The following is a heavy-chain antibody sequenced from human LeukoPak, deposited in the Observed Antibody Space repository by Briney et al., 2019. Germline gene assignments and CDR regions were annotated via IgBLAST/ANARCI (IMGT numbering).Heavy chain of an antibody. D-gene: IGHD6-19*01. CDR1: GGTFSSYA. V-gene: IGHV1-69*13. J-gene: IGHJ6*02. CDR3: AREQIAVAGLYGMDV. Sequence: SVKVSCKASGGTFSSYAISWVRRAPGQGLERMGGIIPIFGTANYAQKFQGRVTITADESTSTAYMELSSLRSEDTAVYYCAREQIAVAGLYGMDVWGQGTTVTVSS. CDR2: IIPIFGTA.